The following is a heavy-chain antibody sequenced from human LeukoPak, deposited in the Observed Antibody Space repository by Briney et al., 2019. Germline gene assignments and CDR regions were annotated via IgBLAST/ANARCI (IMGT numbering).Heavy chain of an antibody. Sequence: GESLKISFKGSGYSFTTYWIGWVRPMPGKGLEWMGIIYPGDSDTRYSPSFQGQVTISADKSISTAYLQWSSLKASDTAMYYCARRFDTSGYFQNWGQGTLVTVSS. V-gene: IGHV5-51*01. CDR3: ARRFDTSGYFQN. J-gene: IGHJ1*01. CDR1: GYSFTTYW. CDR2: IYPGDSDT. D-gene: IGHD3-22*01.